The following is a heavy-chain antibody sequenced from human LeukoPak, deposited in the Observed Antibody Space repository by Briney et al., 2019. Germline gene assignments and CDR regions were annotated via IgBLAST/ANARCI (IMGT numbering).Heavy chain of an antibody. Sequence: PGGSLRLSCAASGLTFSSYGMHWVRQAPAKGLEWVAFIRYDESKTFYGDSVKGRFTVSRDNSKNTLYLQMNSLRAEDTAVYYCAKLHLPNSYSGTYYCDYWAQGTQVTVFS. CDR3: AKLHLPNSYSGTYYCDY. V-gene: IGHV3-30*02. D-gene: IGHD1-26*01. CDR1: GLTFSSYG. J-gene: IGHJ4*02. CDR2: IRYDESKT.